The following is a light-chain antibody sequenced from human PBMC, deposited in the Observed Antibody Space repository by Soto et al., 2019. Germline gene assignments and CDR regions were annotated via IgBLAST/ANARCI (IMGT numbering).Light chain of an antibody. CDR3: CSYAGSTTFVL. CDR2: EVS. CDR1: SSDVGTYNL. J-gene: IGLJ2*01. V-gene: IGLV2-23*02. Sequence: QSVLTQPASVSGSPGQSITISCTGASSDVGTYNLVSWYRQYPGKAPQLLIYEVSKLASGVSNRFSGSKSGNTASLTISGLQADDDADYFCCSYAGSTTFVLFGGGTKLTVL.